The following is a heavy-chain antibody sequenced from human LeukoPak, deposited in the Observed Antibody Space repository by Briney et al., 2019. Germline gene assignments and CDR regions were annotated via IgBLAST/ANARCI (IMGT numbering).Heavy chain of an antibody. J-gene: IGHJ4*02. CDR1: GYTFTGYY. CDR2: INPNSGGT. Sequence: ASVKVSCKASGYTFTGYYMHRVRQAPGQGLEWMGWINPNSGGTNYAQKFQGRVTMTRDTSISTAYMELSRLRSDDTAVYYCAREGVGYCSSTSCFNDYWGQGTLVTVSS. V-gene: IGHV1-2*02. D-gene: IGHD2-2*01. CDR3: AREGVGYCSSTSCFNDY.